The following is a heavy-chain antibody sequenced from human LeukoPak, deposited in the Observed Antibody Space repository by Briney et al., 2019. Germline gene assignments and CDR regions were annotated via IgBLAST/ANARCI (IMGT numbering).Heavy chain of an antibody. V-gene: IGHV3-21*04. CDR2: ISTSSSYI. D-gene: IGHD4-23*01. CDR3: AKLGGNVAF. CDR1: GFTFSSYS. Sequence: PGGSLRLSCAASGFTFSSYSMNWVRQAPGKGLEWVSSISTSSSYINYADSVKGRFTISRDNAKKSLYLQMNILRAEDTAAYYCAKLGGNVAFWGQGTLVTVSS. J-gene: IGHJ4*02.